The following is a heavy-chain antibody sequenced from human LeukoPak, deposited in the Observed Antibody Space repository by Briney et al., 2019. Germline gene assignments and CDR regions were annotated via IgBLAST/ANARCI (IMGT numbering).Heavy chain of an antibody. D-gene: IGHD6-13*01. J-gene: IGHJ3*02. CDR2: IKQDGSEK. Sequence: GGSLRLSCAASGFTFSNYAIHWVRQAPGKGLEWVANIKQDGSEKYYVDSVKGRFTISRDNAKNSLYLQMNSLRAEDTAVYYCARSPYSSSWYRVRDAFDTWGQGTMVTVSS. V-gene: IGHV3-7*01. CDR3: ARSPYSSSWYRVRDAFDT. CDR1: GFTFSNYA.